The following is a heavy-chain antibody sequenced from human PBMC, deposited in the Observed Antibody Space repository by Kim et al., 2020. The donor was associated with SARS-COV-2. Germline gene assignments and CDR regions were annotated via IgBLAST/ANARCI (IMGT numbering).Heavy chain of an antibody. CDR3: AKVAFASTVTTFRYYYGMDV. V-gene: IGHV3-30*18. CDR1: GFTFSSYG. J-gene: IGHJ6*02. CDR2: ISYDGSNK. Sequence: GSLRLSCAASGFTFSSYGMHWVRQAPGKGLEWVAVISYDGSNKYYADSVKGRFTISRDNSKNTLYLQMNSLRAEDTAVYYCAKVAFASTVTTFRYYYGMDVWGQWTTVTVSS. D-gene: IGHD4-17*01.